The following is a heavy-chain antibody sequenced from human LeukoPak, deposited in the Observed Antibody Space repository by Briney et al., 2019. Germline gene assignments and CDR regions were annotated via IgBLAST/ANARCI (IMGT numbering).Heavy chain of an antibody. Sequence: ASVKVSCTASGGTFSSYAIGWVRQAPGQGLEWMGGIIPIFGTANYAQKFQGRVAITADESTSTAYMELSSLRSEDTAVYYCARGHYDFWEGDYYYYGMDVWGQGTTVTVSS. CDR3: ARGHYDFWEGDYYYYGMDV. CDR1: GGTFSSYA. V-gene: IGHV1-69*13. D-gene: IGHD3-3*01. J-gene: IGHJ6*02. CDR2: IIPIFGTA.